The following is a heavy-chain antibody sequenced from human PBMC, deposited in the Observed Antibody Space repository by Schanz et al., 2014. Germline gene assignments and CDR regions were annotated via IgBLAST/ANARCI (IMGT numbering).Heavy chain of an antibody. J-gene: IGHJ5*02. CDR3: AKAEYCILTDSYSRLDP. CDR1: GYTFTTYA. CDR2: ISVYTGNT. D-gene: IGHD3-9*01. Sequence: QVQLVQSGAEVKKPGASVRVSCRASGYTFTTYAMSWVRQAPGQGLEWVGWISVYTGNTKYGQKIQGRVTMTADTSTNTAYMELRSLRADDTAVYDWAKAEYCILTDSYSRLDPWGQGTLVTVSS. V-gene: IGHV1-18*01.